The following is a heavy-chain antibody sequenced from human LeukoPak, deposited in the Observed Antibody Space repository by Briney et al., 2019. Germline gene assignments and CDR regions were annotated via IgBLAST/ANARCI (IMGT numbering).Heavy chain of an antibody. Sequence: PGGSLRLSCAASGFTFSSYSMNWVRQAPGKGLEWLAVISYDGSNEHYADSVKGRLTISRDNSKNTLYLQMNSLRGDDTAVYYCASEVNYYYGMDVWGQGTAVTVSS. V-gene: IGHV3-30*03. CDR1: GFTFSSYS. J-gene: IGHJ6*02. CDR2: ISYDGSNE. CDR3: ASEVNYYYGMDV.